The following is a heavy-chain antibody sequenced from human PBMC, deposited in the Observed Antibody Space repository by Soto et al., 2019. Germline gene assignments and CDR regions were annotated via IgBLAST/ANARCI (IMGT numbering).Heavy chain of an antibody. CDR2: VFQVGSA. CDR3: ARAFYGVDL. V-gene: IGHV4-59*12. Sequence: SETLSLTCPVSGASLSSYYWSWIRPPPGKGMEWIGYVFQVGSAYYNTSLKTRVTILVDRSNNQFSLNLTSVTAAYTAVYYCARAFYGVDLWGQGTTVTVSS. J-gene: IGHJ6*02. CDR1: GASLSSYY.